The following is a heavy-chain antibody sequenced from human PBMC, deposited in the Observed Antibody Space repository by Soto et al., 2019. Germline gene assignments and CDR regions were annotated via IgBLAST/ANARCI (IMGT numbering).Heavy chain of an antibody. Sequence: QVQLVQSGAEVKKPGSSVKVSCEDSGGTFSTYSMFWVRQAPGQGLEWMGRIIPMLGVRNYAQRFQDRVTITADKSTATAHTELSSLRSEDTALYYCTIGSWSGEVFDIWGQGTMVTVSS. CDR3: TIGSWSGEVFDI. J-gene: IGHJ3*02. CDR2: IIPMLGVR. D-gene: IGHD2-21*01. V-gene: IGHV1-69*02. CDR1: GGTFSTYS.